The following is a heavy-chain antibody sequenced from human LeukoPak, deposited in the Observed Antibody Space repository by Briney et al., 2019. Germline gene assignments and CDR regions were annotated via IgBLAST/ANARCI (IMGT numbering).Heavy chain of an antibody. D-gene: IGHD1-26*01. CDR2: ISWYSGNI. CDR3: SRDVWGRSFYYGMDV. J-gene: IGHJ6*02. CDR1: GFTFDDHA. Sequence: GGSLRLSCVASGFTFDDHAMHWVRQAPGKGLEWVSSISWYSGNIGYADSVKGRFSISRDNAKNTLYLEMNSLRTDDTALDFCSRDVWGRSFYYGMDVWGLGTTVAVSS. V-gene: IGHV3-9*01.